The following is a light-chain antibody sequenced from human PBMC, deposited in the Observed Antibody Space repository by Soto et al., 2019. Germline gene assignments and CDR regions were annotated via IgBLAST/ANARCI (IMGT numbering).Light chain of an antibody. J-gene: IGKJ2*01. CDR2: GAS. CDR1: QSISSW. CDR3: QQYATSSPT. Sequence: DIQMTQSPSTLSASVGDRVTITCRASQSISSWLAWYQQRPREAPKLLIYGASSLESEVPSRFSGSGSGTEFTLTISSLQPTDFATYYCQQYATSSPTFGQGTKLEI. V-gene: IGKV1-5*01.